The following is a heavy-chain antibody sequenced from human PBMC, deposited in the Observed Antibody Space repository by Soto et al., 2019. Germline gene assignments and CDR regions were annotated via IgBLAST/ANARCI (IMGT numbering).Heavy chain of an antibody. CDR1: GGSISSYY. V-gene: IGHV4-59*01. D-gene: IGHD5-12*01. Sequence: SETLSLTCTVSGGSISSYYWTWIRQPPGKGLEWIGYIYYSGSTNYNPSLKTRVTISLDTSKNQFSLKLTSVTAADTAVYYCAKGPRRDGYNPYYYYGLDVWGQGTTVTVSS. J-gene: IGHJ6*02. CDR3: AKGPRRDGYNPYYYYGLDV. CDR2: IYYSGST.